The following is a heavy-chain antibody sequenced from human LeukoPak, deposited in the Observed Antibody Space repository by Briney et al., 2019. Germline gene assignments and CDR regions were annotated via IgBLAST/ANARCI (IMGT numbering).Heavy chain of an antibody. J-gene: IGHJ4*02. CDR1: GFTFSSYG. Sequence: GGSLRLSCAASGFTFSSYGMSWVRRAPGKGLEWVVAISGGGGSTYYADSVKGRFTISGDNSKNTLYLQMNSLRAEDTAVYYCAKYGDILTGYPYYFDYWGQGTLVTVSS. CDR2: ISGGGGST. D-gene: IGHD3-9*01. V-gene: IGHV3-23*01. CDR3: AKYGDILTGYPYYFDY.